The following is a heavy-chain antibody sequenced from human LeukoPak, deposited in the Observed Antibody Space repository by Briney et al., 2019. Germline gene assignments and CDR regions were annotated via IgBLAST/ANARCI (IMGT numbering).Heavy chain of an antibody. CDR3: ARQVTIFGVVQTNNDAFDI. J-gene: IGHJ3*02. Sequence: ASETLSLTCAVSGGSISSSNWWSWVRQPPGKGLEWIGEIYHSGSTNYNPSLKSRVTISVDTSKNQFSLKLSSVTAADTAVYYCARQVTIFGVVQTNNDAFDIWGQGTMVTVSS. CDR2: IYHSGST. V-gene: IGHV4-4*02. CDR1: GGSISSSNW. D-gene: IGHD3-3*01.